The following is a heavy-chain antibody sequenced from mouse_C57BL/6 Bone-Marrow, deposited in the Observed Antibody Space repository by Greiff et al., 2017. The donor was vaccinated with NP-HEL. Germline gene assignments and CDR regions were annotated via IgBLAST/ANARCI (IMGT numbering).Heavy chain of an antibody. V-gene: IGHV5-16*01. J-gene: IGHJ2*01. CDR1: GFTFSDYY. D-gene: IGHD2-13*01. CDR2: INYDGSST. CDR3: AREKFYYGVDY. Sequence: LQQSEGGLVQPGSSMKLSCTASGFTFSDYYMAWVRQVPEKGLEWVANINYDGSSTYYLDSLKSRFIISRDNAKNILYLQMSSLKSEDTATYYCAREKFYYGVDYWGQGTTLTVSS.